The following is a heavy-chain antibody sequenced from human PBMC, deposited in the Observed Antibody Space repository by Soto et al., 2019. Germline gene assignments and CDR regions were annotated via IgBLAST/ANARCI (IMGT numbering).Heavy chain of an antibody. CDR2: INHSGST. J-gene: IGHJ6*03. Sequence: SETLSLTCAVYGGSFSGYYWSWIRQPPWKGLEWIGEINHSGSTNYNPSLKSRVTISVDTSKNQFSLKLSSVTAADTAVYYCARGLREGYCSGGSCYSVLRRYYYYMDVWGKGTTVTVSS. CDR1: GGSFSGYY. V-gene: IGHV4-34*01. CDR3: ARGLREGYCSGGSCYSVLRRYYYYMDV. D-gene: IGHD2-15*01.